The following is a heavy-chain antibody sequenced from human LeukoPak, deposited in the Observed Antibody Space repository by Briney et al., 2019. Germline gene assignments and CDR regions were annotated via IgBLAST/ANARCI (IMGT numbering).Heavy chain of an antibody. V-gene: IGHV3-9*03. CDR3: AKGGYSSSSPSFDY. CDR1: GFTFDDYA. J-gene: IGHJ4*02. Sequence: GGSLRLSCAASGFTFDDYAMHWVRQAPGKGLEWVSGISWYSGSIGYADSVKGRFTISRDNAKNSLYLQMNSLRAEDMALYYCAKGGYSSSSPSFDYWGQGTLVTVSS. D-gene: IGHD6-6*01. CDR2: ISWYSGSI.